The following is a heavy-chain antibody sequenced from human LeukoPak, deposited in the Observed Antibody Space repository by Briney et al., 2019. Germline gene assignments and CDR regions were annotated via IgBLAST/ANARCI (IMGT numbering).Heavy chain of an antibody. Sequence: SETLSLTCTVSGYSISSGYYWGWIRQPPGKGLEWIGSIYHSGGTYYNPSLKSRVTISVDTSKNQFSLKLSSVTAADTAVYYCARVSASGAGGYSYGSGGEIDYWGQGTLVTVSS. V-gene: IGHV4-38-2*02. CDR3: ARVSASGAGGYSYGSGGEIDY. CDR2: IYHSGGT. D-gene: IGHD5-18*01. CDR1: GYSISSGYY. J-gene: IGHJ4*02.